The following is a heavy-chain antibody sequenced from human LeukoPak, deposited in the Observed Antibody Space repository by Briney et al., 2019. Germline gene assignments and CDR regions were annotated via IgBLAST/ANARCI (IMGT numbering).Heavy chain of an antibody. Sequence: GGSLRLSCAGSGFIFNNYAMHWVWQPPGRGLEWVSGISWNSGSIDYADSVKGRFTISRDNAKNSLYLQMNSLRVEDTAFYYCAKDNRRHYTSGPNPDSLHWGQGALVTVSS. CDR3: AKDNRRHYTSGPNPDSLH. CDR1: GFIFNNYA. J-gene: IGHJ4*02. D-gene: IGHD6-19*01. CDR2: ISWNSGSI. V-gene: IGHV3-9*01.